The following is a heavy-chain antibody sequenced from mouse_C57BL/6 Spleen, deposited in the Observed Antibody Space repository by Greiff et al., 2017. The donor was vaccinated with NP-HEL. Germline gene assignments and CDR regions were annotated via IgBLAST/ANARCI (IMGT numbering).Heavy chain of an antibody. Sequence: QVQLQQSGAELVRPGTSVKMSCKASGYTFTNYWIGWAKQRPGHGLEWIGDIYPGGGYTNYNEKFKGKATLTADKSSSTAYMQFSSLISEDSAIYYCARGESNYEGFDYWGQGTTLTVSS. CDR2: IYPGGGYT. CDR3: ARGESNYEGFDY. D-gene: IGHD2-5*01. J-gene: IGHJ2*01. CDR1: GYTFTNYW. V-gene: IGHV1-63*01.